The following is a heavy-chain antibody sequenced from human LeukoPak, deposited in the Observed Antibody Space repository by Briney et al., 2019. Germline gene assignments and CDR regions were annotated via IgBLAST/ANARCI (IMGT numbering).Heavy chain of an antibody. CDR2: IYHSGVT. V-gene: IGHV4-59*01. J-gene: IGHJ5*02. Sequence: SETLSLTCTVSAVSINTYYWNWIRQPPGKGLKWIGYIYHSGVTNSNPSLKSRVTISVDTSKNQFSLKLSSVTAADTAVYYCAGDPYNYKWFDIWGQGTLVTVSS. D-gene: IGHD1-20*01. CDR1: AVSINTYY. CDR3: AGDPYNYKWFDI.